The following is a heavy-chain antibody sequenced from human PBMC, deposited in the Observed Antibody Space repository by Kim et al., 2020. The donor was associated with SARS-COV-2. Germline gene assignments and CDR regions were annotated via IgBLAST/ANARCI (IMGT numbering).Heavy chain of an antibody. Sequence: SETLSLTCTVSGGSISSSSYYWGWIRQPPGKGLEWIGSIYYSGSTYYNPSLKSRVTISVDTSKNQFSLKLSSVTAADTAVYYCARNTAWSGSYYGVCFDYWGQGTLVTVSS. V-gene: IGHV4-39*01. CDR1: GGSISSSSYY. CDR3: ARNTAWSGSYYGVCFDY. CDR2: IYYSGST. D-gene: IGHD1-26*01. J-gene: IGHJ4*02.